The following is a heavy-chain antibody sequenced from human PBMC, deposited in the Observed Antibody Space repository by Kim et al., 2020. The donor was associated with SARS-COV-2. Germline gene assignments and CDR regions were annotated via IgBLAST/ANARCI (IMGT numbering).Heavy chain of an antibody. J-gene: IGHJ4*02. CDR3: ARVPRSGSTAVFGFDY. Sequence: SLKSRVTISVDTSKNQISLKLSSVTAADTAVYYCARVPRSGSTAVFGFDYWGQGTLVTVSS. D-gene: IGHD6-13*01. V-gene: IGHV4-34*01.